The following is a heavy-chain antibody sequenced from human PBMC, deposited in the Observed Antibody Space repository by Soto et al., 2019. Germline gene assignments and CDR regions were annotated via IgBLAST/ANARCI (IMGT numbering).Heavy chain of an antibody. J-gene: IGHJ6*03. CDR2: IYSGGST. CDR3: AKASPESEWYYYYYYMDV. CDR1: GFTVSSNY. Sequence: GGSLRLSCAASGFTVSSNYMSWVRQAPGKGLEWVSVIYSGGSTYYADSVKGRFTISRDNSKNTLYLQMNSLRAEDTAVYYCAKASPESEWYYYYYYMDVWGKGTTVTVSS. V-gene: IGHV3-66*01. D-gene: IGHD3-3*01.